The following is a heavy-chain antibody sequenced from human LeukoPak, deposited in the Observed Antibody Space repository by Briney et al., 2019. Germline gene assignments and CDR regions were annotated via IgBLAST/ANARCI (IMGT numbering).Heavy chain of an antibody. V-gene: IGHV1-18*01. CDR2: ISAYNGDT. D-gene: IGHD3-22*01. CDR3: ARDGDSSGPFPDY. CDR1: GYSFTTYG. Sequence: GASVKVSCKTSGYSFTTYGVTWVRQAPRQGLEWMGWISAYNGDTNYAQKLQGRVTMTTDTSTSTAYMELRSLRSDDTAVYYCARDGDSSGPFPDYWGQGTLVTVSS. J-gene: IGHJ4*02.